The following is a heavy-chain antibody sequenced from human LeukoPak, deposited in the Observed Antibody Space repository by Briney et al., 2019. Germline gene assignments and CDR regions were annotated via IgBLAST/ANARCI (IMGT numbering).Heavy chain of an antibody. Sequence: GGSLRLSCAASGFTFSSYSMNWVRQAPGKGLEWVSYISSSSSTIYYADSVKGRFTISRDNAKNSLYLQMNSLRAEDTAVYYCARAALGYSSSWYVGYFQHWGQGTLVTVSS. D-gene: IGHD6-13*01. CDR3: ARAALGYSSSWYVGYFQH. V-gene: IGHV3-48*01. CDR1: GFTFSSYS. J-gene: IGHJ1*01. CDR2: ISSSSSTI.